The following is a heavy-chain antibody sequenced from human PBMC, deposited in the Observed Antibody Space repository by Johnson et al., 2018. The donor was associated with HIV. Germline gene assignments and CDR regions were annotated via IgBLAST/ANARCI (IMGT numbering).Heavy chain of an antibody. CDR1: GLTVSSNF. V-gene: IGHV3-23*04. CDR3: AKEGSGSYYDVVAFDI. Sequence: VQLVESGGGLVQPGGSLRLSCAASGLTVSSNFMTWVRQAPGKGLEWVSAISGSGGSTYYADSVKGRFTISIDNSKNTLYLQMNSLRAEDTAVYYCAKEGSGSYYDVVAFDIWGQGTMVTVSS. J-gene: IGHJ3*02. CDR2: ISGSGGST. D-gene: IGHD1-26*01.